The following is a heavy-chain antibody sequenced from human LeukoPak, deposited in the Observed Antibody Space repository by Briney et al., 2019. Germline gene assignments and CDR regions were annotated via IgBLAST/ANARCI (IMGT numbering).Heavy chain of an antibody. V-gene: IGHV4-31*03. J-gene: IGHJ3*02. Sequence: SETLSLTCTVSSGSISSGGYYWSWIRQHPGKGLEWIGYIFYSGSTYYNPSLKSRVTISVDTSKNQFSLKLSSVTAADTAVYYCARTGADYDAFDIWGQGTMVTVSS. D-gene: IGHD4-11*01. CDR2: IFYSGST. CDR3: ARTGADYDAFDI. CDR1: SGSISSGGYY.